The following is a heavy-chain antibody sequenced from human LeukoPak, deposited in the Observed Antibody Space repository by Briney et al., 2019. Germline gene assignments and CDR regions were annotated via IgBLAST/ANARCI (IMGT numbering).Heavy chain of an antibody. D-gene: IGHD5-24*01. CDR3: ARGGGDGFPPKPLDY. J-gene: IGHJ4*02. CDR2: IIPIFGTA. CDR1: GGTFSSYA. V-gene: IGHV1-69*06. Sequence: SVKVSCKASGGTFSSYAISWVRQAPGQGLEWMGGIIPIFGTANYAQKFQGRVTITADKSTSTAYMELSSLRSEDTAVYYCARGGGDGFPPKPLDYWGQGTLVTVSS.